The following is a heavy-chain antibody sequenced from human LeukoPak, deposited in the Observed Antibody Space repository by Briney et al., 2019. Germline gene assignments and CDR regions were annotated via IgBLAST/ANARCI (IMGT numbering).Heavy chain of an antibody. CDR2: IYYSGST. V-gene: IGHV4-38-2*02. J-gene: IGHJ6*03. CDR3: TRGSIAYYYMDV. D-gene: IGHD3-22*01. Sequence: SETLSLTCTVSGYSISSGYHWGWIRQPPGKGLEWIGSIYYSGSTYYNPSLKSRVTISVDTSKNQFSLKLSSVTAADTAVYYCTRGSIAYYYMDVWGKGTTVTISS. CDR1: GYSISSGYH.